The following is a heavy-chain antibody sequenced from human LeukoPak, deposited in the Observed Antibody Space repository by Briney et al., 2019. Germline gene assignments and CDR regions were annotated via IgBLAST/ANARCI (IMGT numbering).Heavy chain of an antibody. CDR2: IIPIFGTA. V-gene: IGHV1-69*06. J-gene: IGHJ4*02. CDR3: ARGGYSGSYYFPFDY. CDR1: GGTFSSYA. D-gene: IGHD1-26*01. Sequence: SVKVSCKASGGTFSSYAISWVRQAPGQGLEWMGGIIPIFGTANYAQKFQGRVTITADKSTSTAYVELSSLRSEDTAVYYCARGGYSGSYYFPFDYWGQGTLVTVSS.